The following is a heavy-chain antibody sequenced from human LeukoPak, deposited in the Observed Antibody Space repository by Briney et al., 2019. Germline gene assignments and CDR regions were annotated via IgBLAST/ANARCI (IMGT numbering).Heavy chain of an antibody. V-gene: IGHV4-34*01. CDR1: GGSFSGYY. Sequence: PSETLSLTCAVYGGSFSGYYWSWIRQPPGKGLEGIGEINHSGSTNYNPYLKSRVTISVDTSKNQFSLKLSSVTAADTAVYYCARGLRGYYYFHYFDYWGQGTLVTVSS. D-gene: IGHD3-22*01. CDR3: ARGLRGYYYFHYFDY. J-gene: IGHJ4*02. CDR2: INHSGST.